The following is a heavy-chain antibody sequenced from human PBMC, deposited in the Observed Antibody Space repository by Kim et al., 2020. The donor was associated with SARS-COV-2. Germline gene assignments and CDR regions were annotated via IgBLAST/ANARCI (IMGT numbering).Heavy chain of an antibody. J-gene: IGHJ4*02. Sequence: CTPALKSRVTISVDTSKDQFSLKLSSVTAADTAVYYCAGLFIHCRYVGPYWGQGTLVTVSS. CDR3: AGLFIHCRYVGPY. D-gene: IGHD3-10*01. V-gene: IGHV4-34*01.